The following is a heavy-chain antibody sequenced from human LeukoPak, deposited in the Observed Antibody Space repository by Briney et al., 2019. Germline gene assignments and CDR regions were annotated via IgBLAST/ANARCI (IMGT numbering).Heavy chain of an antibody. J-gene: IGHJ4*02. V-gene: IGHV3-48*03. CDR1: GFTFRSYE. Sequence: GRSLRLSCAASGFTFRSYEMNWVRHAPGRGLEWVSHISESGDFTVYPDAVKGRFTISRDNARNSLYLRMNSLRVEDTGVYYCARRSGRRYEHWGRGVLVTVSP. D-gene: IGHD2-2*01. CDR3: ARRSGRRYEH. CDR2: ISESGDFT.